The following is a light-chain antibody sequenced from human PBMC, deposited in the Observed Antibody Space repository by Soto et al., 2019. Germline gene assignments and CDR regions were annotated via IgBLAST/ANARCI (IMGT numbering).Light chain of an antibody. V-gene: IGKV1-39*01. CDR3: QQRGA. CDR1: QSISSY. CDR2: AAY. J-gene: IGKJ1*01. Sequence: DIQLTQSPSSLSASVGDRVTITCRASQSISSYLNWYQQKPGKAPKLLIYAAYSLQSGVPSRFSGSGSGTDFTLTIDSLQFEDFATYYCQQRGAFGQGTRVEIK.